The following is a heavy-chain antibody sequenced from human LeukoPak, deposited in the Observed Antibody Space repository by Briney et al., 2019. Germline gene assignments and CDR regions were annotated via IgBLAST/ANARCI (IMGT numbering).Heavy chain of an antibody. CDR1: GVSISSNSYY. CDR2: ISTSGSS. CDR3: ARGPDYGGNSGYYYYYMDV. D-gene: IGHD4-23*01. V-gene: IGHV4-61*09. Sequence: SQTLSLTCNVSGVSISSNSYYWSWLRQPAGKGPEWIGHISTSGSSNSNPSLKSRVTISVDTSKNQFPLKLSSVTAADTAVYYCARGPDYGGNSGYYYYYMDVWGKGTTVTVSS. J-gene: IGHJ6*03.